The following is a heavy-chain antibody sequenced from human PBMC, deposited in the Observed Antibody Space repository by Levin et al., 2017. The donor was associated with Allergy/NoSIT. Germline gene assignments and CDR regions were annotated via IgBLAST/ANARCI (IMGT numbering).Heavy chain of an antibody. CDR2: LYHSGNT. D-gene: IGHD6-19*01. CDR3: ARDRGAVAEYYFDY. J-gene: IGHJ4*02. Sequence: RTSETLSLTCGVSGYSISSGYYWAWIRQPPGKGLAWIGSLYHSGNTYYNPSLKSRISISADTSKNQFSLKLSSLTAADTAVYYCARDRGAVAEYYFDYWGQGTVVTVSS. CDR1: GYSISSGYY. V-gene: IGHV4-38-2*02.